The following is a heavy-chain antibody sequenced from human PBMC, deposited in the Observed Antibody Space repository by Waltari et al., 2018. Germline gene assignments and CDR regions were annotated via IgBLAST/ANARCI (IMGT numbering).Heavy chain of an antibody. Sequence: QVQLQESGPGLVKPSETLSLTCTVSDFSITGGFQWGWVRQPPGKGLEWIGNIYHLGNTYYNPSFKSRLTISVDTSKNQFSLKLTSVTAADTAIYYCARNWDRGTLTYWGQGTLVTVSS. CDR2: IYHLGNT. J-gene: IGHJ4*02. CDR3: ARNWDRGTLTY. V-gene: IGHV4-38-2*02. CDR1: DFSITGGFQ. D-gene: IGHD1-1*01.